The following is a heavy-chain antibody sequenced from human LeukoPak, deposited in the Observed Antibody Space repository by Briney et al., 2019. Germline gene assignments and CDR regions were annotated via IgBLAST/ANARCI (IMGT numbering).Heavy chain of an antibody. CDR2: INSDGSST. Sequence: GGSLRLSCAASGFTFSSYWMHWVRQAPGKGLVWVSRINSDGSSTSYADSVKGRFTISRDNAKNTLYLQMNSLRAEDTAVYYCARVQYYDFWSGYEGGFDYWGQGTLVTVSS. CDR1: GFTFSSYW. CDR3: ARVQYYDFWSGYEGGFDY. V-gene: IGHV3-74*01. J-gene: IGHJ4*02. D-gene: IGHD3-3*01.